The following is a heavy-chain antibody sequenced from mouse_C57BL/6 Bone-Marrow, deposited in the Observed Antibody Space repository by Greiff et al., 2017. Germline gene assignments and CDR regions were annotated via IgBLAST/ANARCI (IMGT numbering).Heavy chain of an antibody. CDR2: INPSSGYT. J-gene: IGHJ3*01. Sequence: VQLQESGAELARPGASVKMSCKASGYTFTSSTMHWVKQRPGQGLEWIGYINPSSGYTKYNQKFKDKATLTADKSSSTAYMQLSSLTSEDSAVYYCARSNYAYWGQGTLVTVSA. CDR3: ARSNYAY. CDR1: GYTFTSST. D-gene: IGHD2-5*01. V-gene: IGHV1-4*01.